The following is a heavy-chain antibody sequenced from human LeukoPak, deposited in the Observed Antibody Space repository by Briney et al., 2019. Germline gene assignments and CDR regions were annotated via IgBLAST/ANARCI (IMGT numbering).Heavy chain of an antibody. J-gene: IGHJ4*02. V-gene: IGHV5-10-1*01. Sequence: GKSLKISCKGSGYSFTSYWISWVRRMPGKGLEWMGRIVPSDSYTNYRPSFQGQVTISVDKSNSTAYPQWSSLKASDTAMYYCATRSPHSGSFDYWGQGTLVTVSS. CDR2: IVPSDSYT. D-gene: IGHD1-26*01. CDR3: ATRSPHSGSFDY. CDR1: GYSFTSYW.